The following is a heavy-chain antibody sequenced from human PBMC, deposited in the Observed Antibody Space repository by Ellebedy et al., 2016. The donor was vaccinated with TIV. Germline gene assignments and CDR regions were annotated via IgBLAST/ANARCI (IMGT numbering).Heavy chain of an antibody. CDR2: ISAYNGNT. J-gene: IGHJ5*02. CDR3: AAGNDGGWFDP. Sequence: AASVKVSCKASGYTFTSYGISWVRQAPGQGLEWMGWISAYNGNTNYVQKFQGRVTITADKSTSIAYMELSSLRSEDTAVYYCAAGNDGGWFDPWGQGTLVTVSS. D-gene: IGHD1-1*01. V-gene: IGHV1-18*01. CDR1: GYTFTSYG.